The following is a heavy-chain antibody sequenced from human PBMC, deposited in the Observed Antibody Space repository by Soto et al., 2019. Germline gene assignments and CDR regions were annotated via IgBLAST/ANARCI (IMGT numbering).Heavy chain of an antibody. V-gene: IGHV3-30-3*01. CDR2: ISYDGSNK. Sequence: QVQLVESGGGWVQPGRSLRLSCAASGFTFSSYAMHWVRQAPGKGLEWVAVISYDGSNKYYADSVKGRFTISRDNSKNTLYLQMNSLRAEDTAVYYCARDIRHSYGYLEVDDYWGQGDLVTVSS. J-gene: IGHJ4*02. D-gene: IGHD5-18*01. CDR1: GFTFSSYA. CDR3: ARDIRHSYGYLEVDDY.